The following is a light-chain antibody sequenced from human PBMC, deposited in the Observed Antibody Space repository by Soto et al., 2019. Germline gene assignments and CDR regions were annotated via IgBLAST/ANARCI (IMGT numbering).Light chain of an antibody. J-gene: IGKJ1*01. CDR3: QQYRT. CDR2: FAS. CDR1: QSVRSN. V-gene: IGKV3-15*01. Sequence: EVVMTQSPATLSVSPGERATLSCRASQSVRSNLAWYQQKPGQAPRLLIYFASTRASGIPARFSGSGSGTEFTLTISSLQSEDFAVYYCQQYRTFGQGTKVDIK.